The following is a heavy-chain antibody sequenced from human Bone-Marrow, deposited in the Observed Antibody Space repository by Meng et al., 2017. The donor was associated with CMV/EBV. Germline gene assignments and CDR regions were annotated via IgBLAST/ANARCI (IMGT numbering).Heavy chain of an antibody. CDR1: GFTFSSYW. J-gene: IGHJ4*02. CDR3: ARDSGRMNY. V-gene: IGHV3-7*01. CDR2: IKQDGSEK. Sequence: GESPKISCAASGFTFSSYWMSWVRQAPGKGLEWVANIKQDGSEKYYVDSVKGQFTISRDNGKNSVYLQMNSLRAEDTAVYYCARDSGRMNYWGQGTLVTVSS. D-gene: IGHD2-8*01.